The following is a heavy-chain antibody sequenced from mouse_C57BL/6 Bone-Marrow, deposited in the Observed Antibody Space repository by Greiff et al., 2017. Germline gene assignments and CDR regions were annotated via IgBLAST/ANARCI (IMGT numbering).Heavy chain of an antibody. Sequence: EVQLVESGGGLVQPGGSLKLSCAASGFTFSDYYMYWVRQTPEKRLEWVAYISNGGGSTYYPDTVKGRFTISRDNAKNTLYLQMSRLKSEDTAMYYCARRYDYAAWFAYWGQGTLVTVSA. CDR3: ARRYDYAAWFAY. V-gene: IGHV5-12*01. CDR1: GFTFSDYY. D-gene: IGHD2-4*01. CDR2: ISNGGGST. J-gene: IGHJ3*01.